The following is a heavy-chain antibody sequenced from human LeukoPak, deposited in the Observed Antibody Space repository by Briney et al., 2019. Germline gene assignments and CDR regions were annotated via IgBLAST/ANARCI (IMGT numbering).Heavy chain of an antibody. V-gene: IGHV3-64*02. CDR1: GFTFSRYS. J-gene: IGHJ4*02. CDR3: ARDRSGAFDY. CDR2: ISTKGGST. D-gene: IGHD6-19*01. Sequence: PGGSLRLSCAGSGFTFSRYSMNWVRQAPGKGLESVAAISTKGGSTSYADSVKGRMTISRDDSKNTLFLQMGSLTTDDMGLYFCARDRSGAFDYWGQGTLVTVSS.